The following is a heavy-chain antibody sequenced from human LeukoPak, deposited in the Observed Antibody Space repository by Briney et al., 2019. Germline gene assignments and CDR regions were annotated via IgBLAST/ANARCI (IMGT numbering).Heavy chain of an antibody. D-gene: IGHD3-10*01. Sequence: SVKVSCKASGGTFSSYAISWVRQAPGQGLEWMGGIIPIFGTANYAQKFQGRVTLTTNESTRTAYMELSSLRSEDTAVYYCSRAGERYYGSGSYPVYYYYYMDVWGKGTTVTVSS. CDR1: GGTFSSYA. J-gene: IGHJ6*03. CDR2: IIPIFGTA. CDR3: SRAGERYYGSGSYPVYYYYYMDV. V-gene: IGHV1-69*05.